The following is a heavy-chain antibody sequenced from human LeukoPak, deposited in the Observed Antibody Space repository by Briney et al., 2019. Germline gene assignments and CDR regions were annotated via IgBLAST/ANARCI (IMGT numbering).Heavy chain of an antibody. V-gene: IGHV4-61*08. Sequence: SQTLSLTCTVSGGSISSGDYYWSWIRQPPGKGLEWIGYIYYSGSTNYNPSLKSRVTISVDTSKNQFSLKLSSVTAADTAVYYCARHPAYCSSTSCYPSNWFDPWGQGTLVTVSS. D-gene: IGHD2-2*01. J-gene: IGHJ5*02. CDR3: ARHPAYCSSTSCYPSNWFDP. CDR2: IYYSGST. CDR1: GGSISSGDYY.